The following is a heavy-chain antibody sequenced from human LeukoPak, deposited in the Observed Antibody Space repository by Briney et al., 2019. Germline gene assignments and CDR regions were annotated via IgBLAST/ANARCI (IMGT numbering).Heavy chain of an antibody. CDR1: GLTFSSYG. CDR3: ATLSGYFDN. Sequence: GGSLRLSCAASGLTFSSYGMNWVRQAPGKGLEWVSSISSSSSYIYYADSVKGRFTISRDNAKNSLYLQMNSLRAEDTAVYYCATLSGYFDNWGQGTLVTVSS. J-gene: IGHJ4*02. CDR2: ISSSSSYI. V-gene: IGHV3-21*01. D-gene: IGHD2-15*01.